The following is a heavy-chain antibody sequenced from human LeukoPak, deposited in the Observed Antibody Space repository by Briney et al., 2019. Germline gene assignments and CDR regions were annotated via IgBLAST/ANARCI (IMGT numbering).Heavy chain of an antibody. J-gene: IGHJ4*02. Sequence: GRSLRLSCAASGFTFSSYAMHWVRQAPGKGLEWVAVISYDGSNKYYADSVKGRFTISRDNSKNTLYLQMNSLRAEDTAVYYCARDPTPNSDSSSWLDYWGQGTLVTVSS. CDR1: GFTFSSYA. V-gene: IGHV3-30-3*01. CDR3: ARDPTPNSDSSSWLDY. CDR2: ISYDGSNK. D-gene: IGHD6-13*01.